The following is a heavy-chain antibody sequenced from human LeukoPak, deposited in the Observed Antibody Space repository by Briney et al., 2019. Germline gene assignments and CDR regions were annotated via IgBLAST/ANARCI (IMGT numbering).Heavy chain of an antibody. D-gene: IGHD1-7*01. CDR3: ARGTTGTTVAYGYSLDS. CDR1: GFTFSSFG. V-gene: IGHV3-30*03. J-gene: IGHJ4*02. CDR2: ISYDGSNK. Sequence: GGSLRLSCAASGFTFSSFGIHWVRQAPGKGLEWVAVISYDGSNKYYADSVKGRFTISRDNSKNTLYLQIDSLRVEDTGVYYCARGTTGTTVAYGYSLDSWGQGTLVTVSS.